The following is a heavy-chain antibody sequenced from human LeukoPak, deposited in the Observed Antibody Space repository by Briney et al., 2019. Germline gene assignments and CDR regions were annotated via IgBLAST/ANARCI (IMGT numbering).Heavy chain of an antibody. CDR1: GGSISTYY. CDR3: ARQLRYFDWLSPQGYGMDV. Sequence: SETLSLICTVSGGSISTYYWSWIRQPPGRGLEYIGYIYYSGSTDYNPSLKSRVTISVDTSKNQFSLKLTSVTAADTALYYCARQLRYFDWLSPQGYGMDVWGQGTTVTVSS. D-gene: IGHD3-9*01. J-gene: IGHJ6*02. CDR2: IYYSGST. V-gene: IGHV4-59*08.